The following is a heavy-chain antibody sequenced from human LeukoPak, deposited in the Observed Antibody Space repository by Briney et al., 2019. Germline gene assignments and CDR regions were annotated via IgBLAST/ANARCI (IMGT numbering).Heavy chain of an antibody. CDR2: IYSGGST. V-gene: IGHV3-66*01. Sequence: PGGSLRLSCAASGFTVSSNYMSWVRQAPGKGLEWVSVIYSGGSTYYADSVKGRFTISRDNSKNTLYLQMNSLRAEDTAVYYCARFSRTGYSSTHGDNWFDPWGQGTLVTVSS. CDR1: GFTVSSNY. J-gene: IGHJ5*02. D-gene: IGHD6-13*01. CDR3: ARFSRTGYSSTHGDNWFDP.